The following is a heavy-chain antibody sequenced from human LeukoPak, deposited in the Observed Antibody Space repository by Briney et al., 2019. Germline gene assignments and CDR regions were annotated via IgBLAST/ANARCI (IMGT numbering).Heavy chain of an antibody. CDR2: IYSGGST. V-gene: IGHV3-53*01. J-gene: IGHJ4*02. D-gene: IGHD3-9*01. CDR3: ASAFYDILTGYVGYYFDY. Sequence: GGSLRLSCAASGFTVSSNYMSWVRQAPGKGLEWVSVIYSGGSTYYADSVKGRFTISRDNSKNTLYLQMNSLRAEDTAVYYCASAFYDILTGYVGYYFDYWGQGTLVTVSS. CDR1: GFTVSSNY.